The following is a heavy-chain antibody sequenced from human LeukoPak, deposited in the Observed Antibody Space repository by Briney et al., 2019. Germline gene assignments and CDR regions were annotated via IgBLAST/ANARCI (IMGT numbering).Heavy chain of an antibody. J-gene: IGHJ4*02. V-gene: IGHV4-39*01. CDR2: LHYSGST. D-gene: IGHD4-17*01. CDR3: VTSVTTLVNFDY. Sequence: PSETLSLTCTVSGGSIRSRSFYWGWIRQPPGKGLEWIGSLHYSGSTYYNPSLKSRVTISVDTSQNQFSLKLTSVTAADTAVYYCVTSVTTLVNFDYWGQKTLVTVSS. CDR1: GGSIRSRSFY.